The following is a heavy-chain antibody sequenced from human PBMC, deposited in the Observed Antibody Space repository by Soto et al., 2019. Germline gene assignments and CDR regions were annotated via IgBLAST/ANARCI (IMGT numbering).Heavy chain of an antibody. CDR2: ITWNSGNT. V-gene: IGHV3-43*01. CDR1: GFRFDYYN. D-gene: IGHD3-3*01. Sequence: TGGSLRLSCAASGFRFDYYNIHWVRQAPGKGLEWVSLITWNSGNTYYADSVKGRFTISRDGTTESVSLQMTSLKREDTGLYYCARETLSFGSALDVWGQGTMVTVSS. CDR3: ARETLSFGSALDV. J-gene: IGHJ6*02.